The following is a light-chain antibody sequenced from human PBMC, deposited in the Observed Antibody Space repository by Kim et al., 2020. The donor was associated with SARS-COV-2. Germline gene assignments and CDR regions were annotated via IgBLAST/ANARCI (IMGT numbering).Light chain of an antibody. V-gene: IGLV2-14*03. J-gene: IGLJ2*01. CDR1: SSDVGGYNY. CDR3: SSYASSGTLVI. CDR2: DVS. Sequence: QSALTQPASVSGSPGQSITISCTGTSSDVGGYNYVSWYQQHPGKAPKLMIYDVSDRPPGISNRFSGSKSGNTASLTISGLHAEDEADYYCSSYASSGTLVIFGGGTKVTVL.